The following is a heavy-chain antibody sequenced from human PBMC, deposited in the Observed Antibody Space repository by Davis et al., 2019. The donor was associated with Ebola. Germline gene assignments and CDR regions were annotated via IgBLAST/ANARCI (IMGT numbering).Heavy chain of an antibody. Sequence: SGPTLAKPTQTLTLTCTSSGFSLSTTGLRVSWIRQLPRKALQWHARIDWDDDKFYSTSLKTRLTISKDTSKNQVVLTMTNMDPVDTATYYCARIPLYGGYDSYFDYWGQGTLVTVSS. CDR2: IDWDDDK. CDR1: GFSLSTTGLR. CDR3: ARIPLYGGYDSYFDY. V-gene: IGHV2-70*04. J-gene: IGHJ4*02. D-gene: IGHD5-12*01.